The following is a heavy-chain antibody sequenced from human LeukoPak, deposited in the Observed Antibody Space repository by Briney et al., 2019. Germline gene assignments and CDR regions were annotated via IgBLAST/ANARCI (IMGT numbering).Heavy chain of an antibody. V-gene: IGHV4-59*01. D-gene: IGHD3-10*01. CDR1: GCSISGYY. CDR3: PRPHYYGSGSYWFDP. Sequence: PSETLSLTCTASGCSISGYYWSWIRQPPGKGLEWIGYIYYSGSTNYNPSSKSRGTISVNTSKNQFSLKLSSVTAADTALYYGPRPHYYGSGSYWFDPWGQGTLVTVSS. CDR2: IYYSGST. J-gene: IGHJ5*02.